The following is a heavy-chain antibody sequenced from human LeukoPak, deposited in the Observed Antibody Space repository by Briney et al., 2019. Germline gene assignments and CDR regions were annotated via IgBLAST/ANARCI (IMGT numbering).Heavy chain of an antibody. CDR3: ARTTPEPHYYYYMDV. Sequence: ASVKVSCKSSGYTFTGYYMHWVRQAPGQGLAWMGWINPNSGGTNYAQKFQGRVTMTRDTSISTAYMELSRLRSDDTAVYYCARTTPEPHYYYYMDVWGKGTTVTVSS. D-gene: IGHD4-11*01. V-gene: IGHV1-2*02. CDR1: GYTFTGYY. J-gene: IGHJ6*03. CDR2: INPNSGGT.